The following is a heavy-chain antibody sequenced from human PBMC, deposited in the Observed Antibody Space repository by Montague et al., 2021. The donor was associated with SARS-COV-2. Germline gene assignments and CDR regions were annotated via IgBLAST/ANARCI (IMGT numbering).Heavy chain of an antibody. CDR1: GFTFNNYA. CDR2: IGSNGGT. D-gene: IGHD6-19*01. V-gene: IGHV3-23*01. J-gene: IGHJ4*02. Sequence: SLRLSCAASGFTFNNYAMTWVHQGPGKGLEWVSGIGSNGGTFYGDSVKGRFTISRDNSKNTLYLQMNSLRVEDTALYFCAKDRVDDNGWSVDYWGQGTLVTVSS. CDR3: AKDRVDDNGWSVDY.